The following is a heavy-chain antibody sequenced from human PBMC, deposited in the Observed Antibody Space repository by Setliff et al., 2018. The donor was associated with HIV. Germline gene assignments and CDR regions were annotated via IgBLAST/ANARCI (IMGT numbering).Heavy chain of an antibody. J-gene: IGHJ4*02. CDR3: AREEYDSSGYYYAPFDY. CDR2: IIPIFGTA. Sequence: SVKVSCKASGGTFSSYAISWVRQAPGQGLEWMGRIIPIFGTANYAQKFQGRVTITADKSTSTAYMELSSLRSEDTAVYYCAREEYDSSGYYYAPFDYWGQGTLVTVSS. D-gene: IGHD3-22*01. V-gene: IGHV1-69*06. CDR1: GGTFSSYA.